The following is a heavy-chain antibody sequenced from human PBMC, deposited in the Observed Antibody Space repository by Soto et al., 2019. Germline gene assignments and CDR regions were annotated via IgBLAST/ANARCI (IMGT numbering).Heavy chain of an antibody. D-gene: IGHD3-3*01. CDR3: ARDVVPTGPYDFWSGYQRPYYYYGMDV. Sequence: LSLTCTVSGGSISSGGYYWSWIRQHPGKGLEWIGYIYYSGSTYYNPSLKSRVTISVDTSKNQFSLKLSSVTAADTAVYYCARDVVPTGPYDFWSGYQRPYYYYGMDVWGQGTTVTVS. V-gene: IGHV4-31*03. CDR1: GGSISSGGYY. J-gene: IGHJ6*02. CDR2: IYYSGST.